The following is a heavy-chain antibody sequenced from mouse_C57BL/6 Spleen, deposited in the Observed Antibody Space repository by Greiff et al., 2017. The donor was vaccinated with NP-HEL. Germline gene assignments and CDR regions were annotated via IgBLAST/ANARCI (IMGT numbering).Heavy chain of an antibody. Sequence: EVQRVESGGGLVKPGGSLKLSCAASGFTFSDYGMHWVHQTPEKGLEWVAYISSGSSTIYYADTVKGRFTISRDNAKNTLFLQMTSLRSEDTAMYSCASRSYGSPLFDYWGQGTTLTVSS. D-gene: IGHD1-1*01. CDR2: ISSGSSTI. CDR1: GFTFSDYG. J-gene: IGHJ2*01. CDR3: ASRSYGSPLFDY. V-gene: IGHV5-17*01.